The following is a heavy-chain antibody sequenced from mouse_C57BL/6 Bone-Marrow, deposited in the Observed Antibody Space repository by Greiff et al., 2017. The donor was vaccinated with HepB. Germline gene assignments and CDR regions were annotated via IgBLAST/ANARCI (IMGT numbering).Heavy chain of an antibody. V-gene: IGHV5-17*01. D-gene: IGHD2-4*01. CDR1: GFTFSDYG. CDR2: ISSGSSTI. CDR3: ARRDDYGAWFAY. J-gene: IGHJ3*01. Sequence: DVKLVESGGGLVKPGGSLKLSCAASGFTFSDYGMHWVRQAPEKGLEWVAYISSGSSTIYYADTVKGRFTISRDNAKNTLFLQMTSLRSEDTAMYYCARRDDYGAWFAYWGQGTLVTVSA.